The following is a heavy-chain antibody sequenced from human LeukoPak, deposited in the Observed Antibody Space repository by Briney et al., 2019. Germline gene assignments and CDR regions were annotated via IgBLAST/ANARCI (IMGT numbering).Heavy chain of an antibody. Sequence: RSLRLSCAASGFTFSSYAMHWVRQAPGKGLEWMAVISYDGSNKYYADSVKGRFTISRDNSKNTLYLQMNSLRAEDTAVYYCARGELYDFWSGYRFDYWGQGTLVTVSS. CDR1: GFTFSSYA. V-gene: IGHV3-30-3*01. CDR2: ISYDGSNK. D-gene: IGHD3-3*01. J-gene: IGHJ4*02. CDR3: ARGELYDFWSGYRFDY.